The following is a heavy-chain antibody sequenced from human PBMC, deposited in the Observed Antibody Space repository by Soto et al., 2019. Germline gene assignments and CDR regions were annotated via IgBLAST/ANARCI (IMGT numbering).Heavy chain of an antibody. Sequence: SGGSLRLSCAASGFIFSNYGMHWVRQAPGKGLEWVAVVWANGINNYYAGFVEGRFTISRDNSKNSLYVQMNSVRVEDTAVYFCVRESGPFYSFDIWGQGTMVTVSS. D-gene: IGHD2-15*01. V-gene: IGHV3-33*01. CDR1: GFIFSNYG. J-gene: IGHJ3*02. CDR2: VWANGINN. CDR3: VRESGPFYSFDI.